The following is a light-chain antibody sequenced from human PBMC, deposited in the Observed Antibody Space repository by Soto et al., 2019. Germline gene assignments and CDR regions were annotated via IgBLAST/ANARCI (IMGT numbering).Light chain of an antibody. CDR3: QQRSKWPPT. V-gene: IGKV3-11*01. J-gene: IGKJ4*01. CDR2: DAS. Sequence: EIVLTQSPATLSLYPGERATLSCRASQSVSSYLAWYQQQPGQPPRLLIYDASSRAAAVPARFSGSGSGTDYTLTINSLEPEDFAVYYCQQRSKWPPTFGGGTKVAMK. CDR1: QSVSSY.